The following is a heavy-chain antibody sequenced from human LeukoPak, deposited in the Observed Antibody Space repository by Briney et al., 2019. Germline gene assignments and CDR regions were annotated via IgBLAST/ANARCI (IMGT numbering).Heavy chain of an antibody. CDR1: GYTFTGYY. V-gene: IGHV1-2*02. CDR2: INPNSGGT. CDR3: ARQLERRYYYYMDV. Sequence: ASVKVSCKASGYTFTGYYMHWVRQAPGQGPEWMGWINPNSGGTNYAQKFQGRVTMTRDTSISTAYMELSRLRSDDTAVYYCARQLERRYYYYMDVWGKGTTVTVSS. J-gene: IGHJ6*03. D-gene: IGHD1-1*01.